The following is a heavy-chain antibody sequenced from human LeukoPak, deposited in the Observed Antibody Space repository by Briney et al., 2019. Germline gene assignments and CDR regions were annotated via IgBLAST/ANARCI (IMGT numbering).Heavy chain of an antibody. V-gene: IGHV3-23*01. D-gene: IGHD2-2*03. CDR2: ISGSGSTT. CDR1: GFTFSSYA. Sequence: GGSLRLSCAASGFTFSSYAMSWVRQAPGKGLGWVSTISGSGSTTYYSDSVKGRFTISRDNSRNMVHLQMNSLRAEDTAVHYCAKGGPRGYCSTTTCSYNYFDPWGQGTLVTVSS. J-gene: IGHJ5*02. CDR3: AKGGPRGYCSTTTCSYNYFDP.